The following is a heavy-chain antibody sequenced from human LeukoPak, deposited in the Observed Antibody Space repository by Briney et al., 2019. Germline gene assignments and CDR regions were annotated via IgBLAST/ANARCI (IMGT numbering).Heavy chain of an antibody. Sequence: PGGSLRLSCAVSGFTVSSNYMSWVRQAPGKGLEWVSVIYSGGSTYYADSVKGRFTISRDNSKNTLYLQMNSLRAEDTAVYYCARDLFYEHGYSYGYYFDYWGQGTLVTVSS. CDR3: ARDLFYEHGYSYGYYFDY. J-gene: IGHJ4*02. CDR1: GFTVSSNY. D-gene: IGHD5-18*01. CDR2: IYSGGST. V-gene: IGHV3-53*01.